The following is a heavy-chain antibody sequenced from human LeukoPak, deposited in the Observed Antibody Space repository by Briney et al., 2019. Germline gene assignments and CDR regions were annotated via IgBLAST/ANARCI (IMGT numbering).Heavy chain of an antibody. CDR1: GYTFTGYY. D-gene: IGHD2-21*02. CDR2: INPNSGVT. Sequence: ASVKVSCKASGYTFTGYYMHWVRQAPGQGREWMGWINPNSGVTNYAQKFQGRVTMTRDTSISTAYMELSRLRSDDTAVYYCAREKGSYCGGDCYSGAFDIWGQGTMVTVSS. V-gene: IGHV1-2*02. CDR3: AREKGSYCGGDCYSGAFDI. J-gene: IGHJ3*02.